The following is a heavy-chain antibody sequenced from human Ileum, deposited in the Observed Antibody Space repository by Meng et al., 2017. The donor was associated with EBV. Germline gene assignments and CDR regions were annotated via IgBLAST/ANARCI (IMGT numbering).Heavy chain of an antibody. Sequence: QLQESGPGLVKPSGTLSLTCVVSGGSISSSYWWTWVRQSPGKGLEWIGEMYHSGTTNYNPSLKSRVTISMGKSNNQLSLKLNSVTAADTAVYYCATQESRDGHNPYWGQGTLVTVYS. D-gene: IGHD5-24*01. J-gene: IGHJ4*02. CDR2: MYHSGTT. CDR1: GGSISSSYW. V-gene: IGHV4-4*02. CDR3: ATQESRDGHNPY.